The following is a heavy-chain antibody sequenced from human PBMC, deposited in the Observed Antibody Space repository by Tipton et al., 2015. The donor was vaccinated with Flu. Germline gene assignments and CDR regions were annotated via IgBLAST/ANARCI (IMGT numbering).Heavy chain of an antibody. D-gene: IGHD5-12*01. V-gene: IGHV4-34*01. CDR2: INHSGAT. CDR1: GGSFSGYY. CDR3: ARGSGNVNAYLDS. J-gene: IGHJ4*02. Sequence: TLSLTCAVYGGSFSGYYWTWICQPPGKGLEWIGEINHSGATNHNPSLKSRVTISVDTSKNQFSLKVTSLTAADTAVYYCARGSGNVNAYLDSWGRGTLVTVSS.